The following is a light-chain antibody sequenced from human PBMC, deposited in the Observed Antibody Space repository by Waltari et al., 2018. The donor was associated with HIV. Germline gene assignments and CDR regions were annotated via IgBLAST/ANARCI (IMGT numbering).Light chain of an antibody. Sequence: QSALTQPPSASGSPGQSVTISCTGTSSDIGAYNPVSWYQQHPGKAPKVMIYEVSKRPSGVPDRFSGSKSGSTASLTVSGLQAEDEADYYCSSYAGNNNLVFGGGTKVTVL. V-gene: IGLV2-8*01. CDR2: EVS. CDR3: SSYAGNNNLV. CDR1: SSDIGAYNP. J-gene: IGLJ3*02.